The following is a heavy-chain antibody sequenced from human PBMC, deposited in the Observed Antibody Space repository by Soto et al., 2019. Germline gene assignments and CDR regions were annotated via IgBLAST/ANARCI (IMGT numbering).Heavy chain of an antibody. CDR2: INHSGST. Sequence: SETLSLTCAVYGGSFSGYYWSWIRQPPGKGLEWIGEINHSGSTNYNPSLKSRVTISVDTSKNQFSLKLSSVTAADTAVYYCARGHETKDQLRFRYMDVWGKGTTVTVSS. V-gene: IGHV4-34*01. CDR3: ARGHETKDQLRFRYMDV. CDR1: GGSFSGYY. J-gene: IGHJ6*03. D-gene: IGHD3-3*01.